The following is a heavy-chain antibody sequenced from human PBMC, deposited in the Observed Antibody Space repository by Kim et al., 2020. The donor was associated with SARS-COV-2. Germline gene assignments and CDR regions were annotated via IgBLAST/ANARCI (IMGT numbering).Heavy chain of an antibody. J-gene: IGHJ4*02. CDR3: AKTRYSAYDWGY. Sequence: ASVKVSCKASGYTFTEYAFHWVRQAPGQRLEWMGWISVGNGNTKYSKKFQDRVTLARDTSASTAYMELSSLRSEDTAVYYCAKTRYSAYDWGYWGQGTLVTVSS. CDR1: GYTFTEYA. D-gene: IGHD5-12*01. V-gene: IGHV1-3*01. CDR2: ISVGNGNT.